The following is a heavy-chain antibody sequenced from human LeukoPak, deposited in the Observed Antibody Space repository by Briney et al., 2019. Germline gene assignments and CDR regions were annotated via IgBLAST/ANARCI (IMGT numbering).Heavy chain of an antibody. J-gene: IGHJ4*02. D-gene: IGHD2-21*02. Sequence: ASVKVSCKASGYTFTGYYMHWVRQAPGQGLEWMGWINPNSGGTNYAQKFQGRVTMTRDTSISTAYMELSRLRSDDTAVYYCARSRAYCGGDCYGIYDYWGQGTLVTVSS. CDR3: ARSRAYCGGDCYGIYDY. CDR2: INPNSGGT. CDR1: GYTFTGYY. V-gene: IGHV1-2*02.